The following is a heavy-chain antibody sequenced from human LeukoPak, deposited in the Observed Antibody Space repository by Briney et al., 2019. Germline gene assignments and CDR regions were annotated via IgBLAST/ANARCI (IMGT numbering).Heavy chain of an antibody. CDR1: GGSITNTDAY. CDR2: IYYSGSA. J-gene: IGHJ4*02. Sequence: SETLSLTCTVSGGSITNTDAYWVWIRQSPGKGLEWIGSIYYSGSAYYTPSLRSRVTISVATSKSLFSLTLSSVTAADTAVYYCARDTGPSGTAFDYWGQGILVTVSS. D-gene: IGHD2-2*01. V-gene: IGHV4-39*07. CDR3: ARDTGPSGTAFDY.